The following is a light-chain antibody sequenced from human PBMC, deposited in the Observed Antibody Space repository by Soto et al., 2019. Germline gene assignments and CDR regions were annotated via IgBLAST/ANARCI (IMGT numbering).Light chain of an antibody. J-gene: IGKJ4*01. V-gene: IGKV3-15*01. CDR2: GAS. CDR1: QSVSNN. CDR3: QQYNNWPLT. Sequence: EIVMTQSPATLSVSPGESATLSCRASQSVSNNLAWYQQKPGQAPRILIYGASARATGIPARFSGSGSGTEFTLTISSLQSEDFAVYYCQQYNNWPLTFGGGTKVEIK.